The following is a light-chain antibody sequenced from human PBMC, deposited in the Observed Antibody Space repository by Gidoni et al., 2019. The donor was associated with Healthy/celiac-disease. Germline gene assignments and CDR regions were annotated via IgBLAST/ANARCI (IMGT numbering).Light chain of an antibody. V-gene: IGKV1-5*03. J-gene: IGKJ1*01. Sequence: IQMTQSPSTLAASVGDRVTITCRASQSISSWLAWYQQKPGKAPKLLIYKESSLESGVPSRFSGSGSGTEFTFTISSLQPDDFATYYCQQYNSDWTFGQGTKVEIK. CDR1: QSISSW. CDR2: KES. CDR3: QQYNSDWT.